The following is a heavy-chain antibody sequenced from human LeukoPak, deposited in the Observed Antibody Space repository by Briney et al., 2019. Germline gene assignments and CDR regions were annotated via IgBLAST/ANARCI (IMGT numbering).Heavy chain of an antibody. J-gene: IGHJ4*02. CDR1: GFTFSSYA. D-gene: IGHD2-15*01. Sequence: PGGSLRLSCAASGFTFSSYAMSWVRQAPGKGLEWVSAISGSGGSTYYADSVKGRFTISRDNSKNTLYLQMNSLRAEDTAVCYCAKGSGPLQYYFDYWGQGTLVTVSS. CDR3: AKGSGPLQYYFDY. V-gene: IGHV3-23*01. CDR2: ISGSGGST.